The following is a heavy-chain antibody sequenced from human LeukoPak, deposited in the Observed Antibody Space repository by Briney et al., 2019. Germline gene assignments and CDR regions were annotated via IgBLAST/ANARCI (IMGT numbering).Heavy chain of an antibody. CDR2: INPNSGGT. CDR1: GYTFTGYY. J-gene: IGHJ6*02. Sequence: ASVKVSCKASGYTFTGYYMHWVRQAPGQGLGWRGWINPNSGGTNYAQKFQGRVTMTRDTSITTAYMELSRLRSDDTAVYYCARGIGYGHYYYGMDVWGQGTTVTVSS. V-gene: IGHV1-2*02. CDR3: ARGIGYGHYYYGMDV. D-gene: IGHD4-17*01.